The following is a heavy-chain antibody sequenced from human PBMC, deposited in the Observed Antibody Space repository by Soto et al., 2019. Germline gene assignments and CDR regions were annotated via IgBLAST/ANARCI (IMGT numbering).Heavy chain of an antibody. J-gene: IGHJ6*02. D-gene: IGHD3-16*01. CDR1: GYTFANYA. V-gene: IGHV1-3*01. CDR3: ARDLSGWGLTNGHFGVDV. Sequence: QVRLVQSGTEVKKPGASVMVSCKATGYTFANYAIHWVRQAPGQGFEWMGWINAGNGNTRNSQKFHGRVTFNRDTSATPAHMGVGSLRFDDTAFYYGARDLSGWGLTNGHFGVDVWGQGTTVIVSS. CDR2: INAGNGNT.